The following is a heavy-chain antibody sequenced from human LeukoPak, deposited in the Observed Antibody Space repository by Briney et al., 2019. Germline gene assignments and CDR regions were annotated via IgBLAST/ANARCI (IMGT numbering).Heavy chain of an antibody. CDR3: ARQGAELGNFDY. CDR2: VSPADSDT. Sequence: GESLKISCKGSGYRFTNYWIGLVRQMPGEGLEWMGAVSPADSDTRYRLSFQGQVTISADESINTAYLQLTSLKASETAMYYCARQGAELGNFDYWGQGTLVSVSS. V-gene: IGHV5-51*01. CDR1: GYRFTNYW. D-gene: IGHD1-14*01. J-gene: IGHJ4*02.